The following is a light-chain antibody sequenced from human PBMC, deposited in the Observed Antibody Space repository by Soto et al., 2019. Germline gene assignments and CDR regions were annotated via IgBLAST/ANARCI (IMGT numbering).Light chain of an antibody. CDR1: QNVNSY. J-gene: IGKJ3*01. CDR3: QQRLEWPPIT. CDR2: DAS. Sequence: EIVLTQSPATLSLSPGERATLSCRASQNVNSYLAWYQQKPGQAPRLLIYDASNRATGIPARFSGSGSGTDFTLTICSLEPEDFAVYYCQQRLEWPPITFGPGTKVDIK. V-gene: IGKV3-11*01.